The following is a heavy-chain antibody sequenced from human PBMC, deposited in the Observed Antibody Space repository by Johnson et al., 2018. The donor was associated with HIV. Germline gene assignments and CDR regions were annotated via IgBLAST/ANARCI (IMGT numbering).Heavy chain of an antibody. D-gene: IGHD3-22*01. V-gene: IGHV3-64*01. Sequence: VQLVESGGGLVQPGGSLRLSCAASGFTFSSYAMHWVRQAPGKGLEYVSAISSNGGSTYYANSVKGRFTISRDNSKNTLYLQMNSLKTEDTAVYYCTTVEDYYDSSGLGDAFDIWGQGTMVTVSS. CDR2: ISSNGGST. CDR3: TTVEDYYDSSGLGDAFDI. J-gene: IGHJ3*02. CDR1: GFTFSSYA.